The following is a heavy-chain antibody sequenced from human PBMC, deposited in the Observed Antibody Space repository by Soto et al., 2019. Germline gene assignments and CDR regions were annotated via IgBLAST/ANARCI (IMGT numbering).Heavy chain of an antibody. CDR1: GGSISDISYC. CDR3: ARHKSGSDWLDP. CDR2: MFYSGAT. V-gene: IGHV4-39*01. Sequence: PSETLSLTCTVSGGSISDISYCWGWIRQPPGKGLQWIGCMFYSGATYYNPSLKNRVTLSVDTSNNEFSLKLVSVTAPATAVYYCARHKSGSDWLDPWGQGTLVTVSS. D-gene: IGHD2-15*01. J-gene: IGHJ5*02.